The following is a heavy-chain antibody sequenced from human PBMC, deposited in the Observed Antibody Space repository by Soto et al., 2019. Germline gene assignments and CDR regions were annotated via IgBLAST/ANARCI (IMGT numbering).Heavy chain of an antibody. V-gene: IGHV3-74*01. CDR1: GFTFSSYW. CDR3: ARGREYYGYDYWNY. D-gene: IGHD5-12*01. Sequence: EVQLVESGGGLVQPGGSLRVSCAASGFTFSSYWMHWVRQAPGKGLVWVSRIKSDGSSTDYSDSVKGRFTISRDNAKNTLYLRMNSLRAEDTAVYYCARGREYYGYDYWNYWGQGTLVTVSS. CDR2: IKSDGSST. J-gene: IGHJ4*02.